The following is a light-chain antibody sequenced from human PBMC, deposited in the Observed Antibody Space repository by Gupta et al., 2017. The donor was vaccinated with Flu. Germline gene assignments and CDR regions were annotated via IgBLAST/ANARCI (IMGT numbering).Light chain of an antibody. CDR2: DNS. Sequence: SYVLTQPPSVSVAPGQTAKITCGGNNIVSRSVHWYQQKSGQAPVLVVYDNSDRPSGIPERFSGSNSGNTATLTISRVEAGDEADYYCQVWHTSNDYWRVFGGGTKLTVL. J-gene: IGLJ3*02. CDR3: QVWHTSNDYWRV. V-gene: IGLV3-21*02. CDR1: NIVSRS.